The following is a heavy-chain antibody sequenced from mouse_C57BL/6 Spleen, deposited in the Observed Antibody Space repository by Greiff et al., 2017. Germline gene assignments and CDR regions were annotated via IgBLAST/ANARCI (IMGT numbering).Heavy chain of an antibody. J-gene: IGHJ3*01. CDR2: ISYDGSN. D-gene: IGHD1-1*01. CDR1: GYSITSGYY. V-gene: IGHV3-6*01. CDR3: AREGGFITTVVAPFAY. Sequence: EVQRVESGPGLVKPSQSLSLTCSVTGYSITSGYYWNWIRQFPGNKLEWMGYISYDGSNNYNPSLKNRISITRDTSKNQFFLKLNSVTTEDTATYYCAREGGFITTVVAPFAYWGQGTLVTVSA.